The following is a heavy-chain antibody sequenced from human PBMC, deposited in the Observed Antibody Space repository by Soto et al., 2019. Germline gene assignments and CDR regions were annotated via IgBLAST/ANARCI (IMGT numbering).Heavy chain of an antibody. V-gene: IGHV4-61*01. D-gene: IGHD3-10*01. CDR2: IYYSGSA. J-gene: IGHJ6*02. CDR3: ARGVGFGYYYYHMDL. CDR1: GDSVTSVSDY. Sequence: TSETLSLTCTVSGDSVTSVSDYWSWIRQPPGKGLEWIGYIYYSGSADYNPSLGSRVTISIDTSKNQFSLKLTSVTAADTAVYYCARGVGFGYYYYHMDLWGQGTTVTVSS.